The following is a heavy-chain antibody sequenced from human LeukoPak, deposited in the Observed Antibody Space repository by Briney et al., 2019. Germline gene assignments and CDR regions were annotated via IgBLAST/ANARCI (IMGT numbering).Heavy chain of an antibody. CDR1: GFTFTSDA. J-gene: IGHJ4*02. CDR2: ITGSDDRT. Sequence: GGSLRLSCAASGFTFTSDAMTWVRQAPGKGLEWVSTITGSDDRTYYADSVKGRFTISRDYSKSTLHLQMNSLRAEDTAVYYCARDWVLWFGEPGLYWGQGTLVTVSS. V-gene: IGHV3-23*01. D-gene: IGHD3-10*01. CDR3: ARDWVLWFGEPGLY.